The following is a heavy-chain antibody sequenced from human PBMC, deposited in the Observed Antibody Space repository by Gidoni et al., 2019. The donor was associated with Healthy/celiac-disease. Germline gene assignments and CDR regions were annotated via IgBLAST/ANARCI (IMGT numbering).Heavy chain of an antibody. D-gene: IGHD6-19*01. J-gene: IGHJ4*02. Sequence: EVQLLESGGGLVQPGGSLRLSCAASGFPFSSYAMSWFRQAPGKGLEWVSAISGSGGSTYYADSVKGRFTISRDNSKNTLYLQMNSLRAEDTAVYYCAKAAIAVAAGSRKNYFDYWGQGTLVTVSS. CDR2: ISGSGGST. CDR1: GFPFSSYA. V-gene: IGHV3-23*01. CDR3: AKAAIAVAAGSRKNYFDY.